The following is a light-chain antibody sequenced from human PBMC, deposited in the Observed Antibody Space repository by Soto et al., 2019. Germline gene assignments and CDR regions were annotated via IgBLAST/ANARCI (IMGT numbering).Light chain of an antibody. V-gene: IGKV3-20*01. CDR2: GAS. CDR3: QQYGNSPFT. CDR1: QTVSSY. Sequence: EIVLTQSPGTLSLSPGERATLSCRASQTVSSYFTWYQQKPGQAPTLLIYGASNRATGIPSRFSGSGSGTDFTLTISRLEPEDFAVYYCQQYGNSPFTFGQGTRLEIK. J-gene: IGKJ5*01.